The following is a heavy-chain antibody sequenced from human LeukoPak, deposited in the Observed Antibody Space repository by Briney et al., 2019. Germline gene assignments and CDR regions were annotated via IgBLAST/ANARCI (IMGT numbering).Heavy chain of an antibody. D-gene: IGHD3-22*01. V-gene: IGHV4-31*03. Sequence: SETLSLTCTVSGGSISSGGYYWSWIRQHPGKGLEWIGYIYYSGSTYYNPSLKSRVTISVDTSKNQFSLKLSSVTAADTAVYHCATGGFQDYYDSSGYYDLNPYYYYYGMDVWGQGTTVTVSS. CDR1: GGSISSGGYY. J-gene: IGHJ6*02. CDR2: IYYSGST. CDR3: ATGGFQDYYDSSGYYDLNPYYYYYGMDV.